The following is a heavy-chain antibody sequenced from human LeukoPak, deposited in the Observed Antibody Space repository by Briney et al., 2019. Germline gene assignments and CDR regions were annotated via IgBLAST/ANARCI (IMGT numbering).Heavy chain of an antibody. CDR3: ATGPLLRYFDWLHY. J-gene: IGHJ4*02. CDR1: GYTLTESS. CDR2: FDPEDGET. D-gene: IGHD3-9*01. V-gene: IGHV1-24*01. Sequence: ASVKVSCKVSGYTLTESSMHWVRQAPGKGLEWMGGFDPEDGETIYAQKFQGRVTMTEDTSTDTAYMELSSLRSEDTAVYYCATGPLLRYFDWLHYWGQGTLVTVSS.